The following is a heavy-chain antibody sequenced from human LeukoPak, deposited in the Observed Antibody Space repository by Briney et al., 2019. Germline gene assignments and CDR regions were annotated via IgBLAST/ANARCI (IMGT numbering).Heavy chain of an antibody. D-gene: IGHD6-19*01. CDR3: ARMKGAGPGVNYYYMDV. CDR2: INPNSGGT. J-gene: IGHJ6*03. Sequence: ASVKVSCKASGYTFTGYYMHWVRQAPGQGLEWMGWINPNSGGTNYAQKFLGRVTMTRDTSISTAYMELSRLRSDDTAVYFCARMKGAGPGVNYYYMDVWGKGTTVTVSS. CDR1: GYTFTGYY. V-gene: IGHV1-2*02.